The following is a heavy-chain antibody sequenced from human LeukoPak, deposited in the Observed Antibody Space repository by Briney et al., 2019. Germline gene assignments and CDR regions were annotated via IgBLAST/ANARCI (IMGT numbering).Heavy chain of an antibody. CDR3: AREKLPETSYYYYYGMDV. CDR2: ISYDGSNK. J-gene: IGHJ6*02. CDR1: GFTFSSYG. D-gene: IGHD1-1*01. Sequence: GRALRLSCAGSGFTFSSYGMRWVRQAPGKGLEWGGVISYDGSNKYYADTMKSQFTISGDNSRNTLYLQMNSLRAQETAVYYCAREKLPETSYYYYYGMDVWGQGTTVTVSS. V-gene: IGHV3-30-3*01.